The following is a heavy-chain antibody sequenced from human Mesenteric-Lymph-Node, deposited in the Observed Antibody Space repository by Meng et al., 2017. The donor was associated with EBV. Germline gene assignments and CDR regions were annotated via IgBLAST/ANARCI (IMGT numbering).Heavy chain of an antibody. CDR2: IYHTGST. D-gene: IGHD4-17*01. CDR3: ARGFGDNNNWFGP. Sequence: QLRRQTSGSGLVKPSPTLSLTGAVSGGSVSSGGHSWSWIRQPPGKGLEWIGYIYHTGSTYYNPSLESRVTISIDTSKNQFSLKLSFVTAADTAVYFCARGFGDNNNWFGPWGQGTLVTVSS. V-gene: IGHV4-30-2*01. CDR1: GGSVSSGGHS. J-gene: IGHJ5*02.